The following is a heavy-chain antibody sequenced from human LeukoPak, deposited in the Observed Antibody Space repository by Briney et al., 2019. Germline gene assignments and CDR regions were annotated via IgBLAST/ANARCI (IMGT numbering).Heavy chain of an antibody. D-gene: IGHD3-16*01. J-gene: IGHJ4*02. CDR2: INGGGGST. CDR1: GFTFSTYG. Sequence: GGSLRLSCAASGFTFSTYGMSWVRQALGKGLEWVSAINGGGGSTYYADSVKGRFTISRDNSKNTLYLQMNSLRAEDTAVYYCAKVRWGSDNALDSWGQGTLVTGSS. V-gene: IGHV3-23*01. CDR3: AKVRWGSDNALDS.